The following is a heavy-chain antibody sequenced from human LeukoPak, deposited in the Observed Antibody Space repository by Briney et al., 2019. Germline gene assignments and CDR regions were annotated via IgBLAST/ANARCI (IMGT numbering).Heavy chain of an antibody. Sequence: ASVKVSCKASGYTFTSYGISWVRQAPGQGLEWMGWISAYNGNTNYAQKLQGRVTMTTDTSTSTAYMELSSLRSEDTAVYYCATEGNRVFRKDYYYYMDVWGKGTTVTVSS. D-gene: IGHD2/OR15-2a*01. CDR1: GYTFTSYG. CDR2: ISAYNGNT. CDR3: ATEGNRVFRKDYYYYMDV. J-gene: IGHJ6*03. V-gene: IGHV1-18*01.